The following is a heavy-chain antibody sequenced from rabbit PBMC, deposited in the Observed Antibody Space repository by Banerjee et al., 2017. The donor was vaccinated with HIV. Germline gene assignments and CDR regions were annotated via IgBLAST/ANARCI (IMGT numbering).Heavy chain of an antibody. V-gene: IGHV1S40*01. CDR1: GFSFSSGYY. D-gene: IGHD4-2*01. Sequence: QSLEESGGDLVKPGASLTLTCTASGFSFSSGYYMCWVRQAPGKGLEWIACIGASSNGNTYYATWATGRFTISKASSTTVTLQMTSLTVADTATYFCARGTGYAGDGFNLWGPGTLVTVS. CDR3: ARGTGYAGDGFNL. J-gene: IGHJ4*01. CDR2: IGASSNGNT.